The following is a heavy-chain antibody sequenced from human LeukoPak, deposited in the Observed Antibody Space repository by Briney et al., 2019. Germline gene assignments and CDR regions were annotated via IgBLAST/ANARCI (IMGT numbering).Heavy chain of an antibody. J-gene: IGHJ4*02. CDR2: IFGSGST. Sequence: SETLSLTCTVSGGSISSYHWSWIRQPAGEGLEWIGRIFGSGSTNYNPSPKSRLTMSVDTSKNQFSLKLTSVTAADTAVYYCARGSGSYPPLDYWGQGTLVTVFS. V-gene: IGHV4-4*07. CDR1: GGSISSYH. CDR3: ARGSGSYPPLDY. D-gene: IGHD3-10*01.